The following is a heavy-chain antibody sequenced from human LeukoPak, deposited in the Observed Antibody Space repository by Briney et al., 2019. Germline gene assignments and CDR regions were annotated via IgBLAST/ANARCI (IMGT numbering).Heavy chain of an antibody. D-gene: IGHD1-26*01. CDR2: IKPDGSEE. J-gene: IGHJ4*02. V-gene: IGHV3-7*01. CDR1: GFTVSSNY. CDR3: VRDRGRASTDY. Sequence: GGSLRLSCAASGFTVSSNYMSWVRQAPGKGLEWVANIKPDGSEENYVDSVKGRFTISRDNAKNSLSLQMNSLRADDTAVYYCVRDRGRASTDYWGQGTLVTVSS.